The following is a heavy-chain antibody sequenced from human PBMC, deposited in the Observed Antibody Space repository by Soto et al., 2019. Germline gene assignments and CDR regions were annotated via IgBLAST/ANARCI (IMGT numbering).Heavy chain of an antibody. CDR2: ISGSGISI. CDR3: AKDLRDIVRMGRFDS. D-gene: IGHD2-8*01. J-gene: IGHJ4*02. CDR1: GFTFSSYA. Sequence: VQLLESGGGLIQPGESLRLSCAASGFTFSSYAMNWVLQAPGKGRERVAAISGSGISINYADSVKGRFTISRDNSKTTLYRQMNSLRTEDTAVYYCAKDLRDIVRMGRFDSWGQGTLVTVSS. V-gene: IGHV3-23*01.